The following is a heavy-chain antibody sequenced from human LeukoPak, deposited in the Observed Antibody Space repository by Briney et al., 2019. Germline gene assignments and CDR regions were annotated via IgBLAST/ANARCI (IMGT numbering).Heavy chain of an antibody. J-gene: IGHJ3*02. CDR1: GYRFITYG. D-gene: IGHD3-10*01. Sequence: ASMKVSCKASGYRFITYGLSWVRQAPGQGLEWMGWISAYNGNTNYAQNLQGRVTVTTDTSTSTAYMELRSLRSDDTAVYYCARDVFEGFGERVIDAFDIWGQGTMVTVSS. CDR3: ARDVFEGFGERVIDAFDI. CDR2: ISAYNGNT. V-gene: IGHV1-18*01.